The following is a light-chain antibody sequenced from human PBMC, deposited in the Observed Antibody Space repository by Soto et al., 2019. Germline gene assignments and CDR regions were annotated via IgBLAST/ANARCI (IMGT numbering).Light chain of an antibody. V-gene: IGKV3-11*01. CDR1: QSVSSY. CDR2: DAS. CDR3: QQRSYWPLT. J-gene: IGKJ4*01. Sequence: EIVLTQSPATLSLSPGDRATLSCRASQSVSSYLAWYQQKPGQAPRLLIYDASNRATGVPTRFSGSGSGTDFTLNISRLEPEDFAVYYCQQRSYWPLTFGGGTKVEIK.